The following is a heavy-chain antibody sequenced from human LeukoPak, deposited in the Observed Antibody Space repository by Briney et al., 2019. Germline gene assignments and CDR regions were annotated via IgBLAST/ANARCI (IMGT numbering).Heavy chain of an antibody. CDR3: ARGLNWAKKGGIDY. Sequence: SETLSLTCAVYGGSLSGYYWSWIRQPPGKGLEWIGEINHSGSTNYNPSLKSRVTISVDTSKNQFSLKLSSVTAADTAVYYCARGLNWAKKGGIDYWGQGTLVTVSS. J-gene: IGHJ4*02. D-gene: IGHD7-27*01. CDR2: INHSGST. V-gene: IGHV4-34*01. CDR1: GGSLSGYY.